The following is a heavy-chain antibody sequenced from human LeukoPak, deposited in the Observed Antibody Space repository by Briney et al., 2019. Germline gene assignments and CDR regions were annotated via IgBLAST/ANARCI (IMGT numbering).Heavy chain of an antibody. V-gene: IGHV4-34*01. CDR1: DGSFSGYY. J-gene: IGHJ3*02. D-gene: IGHD3-22*01. CDR2: INHSGST. Sequence: PSETLSLTCAVYDGSFSGYYWSWIRQPPGKGLEWIGEINHSGSTNYNPSLKSRVTISVDTSKNQFSLKLSSVTAADTAVYYCARGEMIVVVNAFDIWGQGTMVTVSS. CDR3: ARGEMIVVVNAFDI.